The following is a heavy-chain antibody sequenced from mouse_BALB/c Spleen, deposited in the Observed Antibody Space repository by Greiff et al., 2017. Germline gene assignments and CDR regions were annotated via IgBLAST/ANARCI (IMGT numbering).Heavy chain of an antibody. CDR1: GYTFTDYN. CDR2: INPNNGGT. CDR3: ARRNYDYVAMDY. D-gene: IGHD1-1*02. V-gene: IGHV1-18*01. Sequence: EVQLQQSGPELVKPGASVKIPCKASGYTFTDYNMDWVKQSHGKSLEWIGDINPNNGGTIYNQKFKGKATLTVDKSSSTAYMELRSLTSEDTAVYYCARRNYDYVAMDYWGQGTSVTVSS. J-gene: IGHJ4*01.